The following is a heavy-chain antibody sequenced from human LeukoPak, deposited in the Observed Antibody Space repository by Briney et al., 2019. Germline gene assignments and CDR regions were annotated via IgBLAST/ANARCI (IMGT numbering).Heavy chain of an antibody. J-gene: IGHJ4*02. CDR3: ARDSGYDRYYFDY. D-gene: IGHD5-12*01. CDR1: GFTFSNYG. V-gene: IGHV3-30*03. CDR2: ISYDGSNK. Sequence: GGSLRLSCAASGFTFSNYGMNWVRQAPGKGLEWVAVISYDGSNKYYADSVKGRFTISRDNSKNTLYLQMNSLRAEDTAVYYCARDSGYDRYYFDYWGQGTLVTVSS.